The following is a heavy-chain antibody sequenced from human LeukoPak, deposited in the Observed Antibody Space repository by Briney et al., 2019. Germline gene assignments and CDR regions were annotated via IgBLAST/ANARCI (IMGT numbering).Heavy chain of an antibody. CDR3: AKGNSIAVSAFFDY. CDR2: INQDGSEK. D-gene: IGHD6-19*01. Sequence: PGGSLRLSCEASGFTFSSYWMSWVRQAPGKGLEWVANINQDGSEKYYVDSMKGRFTISRDNSKNSLYLQMNSLRTEDTALYYCAKGNSIAVSAFFDYWGQGTLVTVSS. CDR1: GFTFSSYW. V-gene: IGHV3-7*03. J-gene: IGHJ4*02.